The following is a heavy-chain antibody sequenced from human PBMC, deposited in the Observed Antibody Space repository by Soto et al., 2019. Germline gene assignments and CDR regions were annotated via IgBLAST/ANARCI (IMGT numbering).Heavy chain of an antibody. D-gene: IGHD6-19*01. V-gene: IGHV3-9*01. CDR3: VKDSTVSGVRQGLDF. CDR1: GFTFDDYA. J-gene: IGHJ4*02. Sequence: EVQLVESGGGLVQPGGSLRLSCAVSGFTFDDYAMHWVRQAPGKGPEWVAGIIWNSAYIVYADSVKGRFTISRDNAKNSLYLQMNSLRAEDTALYYCVKDSTVSGVRQGLDFWGRGTLVTVSS. CDR2: IIWNSAYI.